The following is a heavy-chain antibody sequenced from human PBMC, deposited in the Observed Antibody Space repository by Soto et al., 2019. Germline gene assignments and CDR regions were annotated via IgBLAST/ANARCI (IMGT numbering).Heavy chain of an antibody. CDR3: ARAYYGDYFMHYYYYYYMDV. V-gene: IGHV1-8*01. CDR1: GYTFTSYD. Sequence: GASVKVSCKASGYTFTSYDINWVRQATGQGLEWMGWMNPNSGNTGYAQKFQGRVTMTRNTSISTAYMELSSLRSEDTAVYYCARAYYGDYFMHYYYYYYMDVWGKGTTVTVSS. CDR2: MNPNSGNT. J-gene: IGHJ6*03. D-gene: IGHD4-17*01.